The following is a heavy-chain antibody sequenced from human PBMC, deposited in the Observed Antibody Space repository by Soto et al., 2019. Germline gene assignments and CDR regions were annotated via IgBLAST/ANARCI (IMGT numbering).Heavy chain of an antibody. CDR3: ARDDGYCSGGSCLMGAFDI. J-gene: IGHJ3*02. CDR1: GFTFSSYS. V-gene: IGHV3-21*01. CDR2: ISSSSSYI. D-gene: IGHD2-15*01. Sequence: PGGSLRLSCAASGFTFSSYSMNWVRQAPGKGLEWVSSISSSSSYIYYADSVKGRFTISRDNAKNSLYLQMNSLRAEDTAVYYCARDDGYCSGGSCLMGAFDIWGQGTMVTVSS.